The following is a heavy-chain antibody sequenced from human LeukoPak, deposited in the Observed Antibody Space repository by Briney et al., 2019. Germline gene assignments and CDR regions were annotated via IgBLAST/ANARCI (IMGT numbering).Heavy chain of an antibody. J-gene: IGHJ6*03. Sequence: SETLSLTCTVSGGSISSSSYYWGWIRQPPGKGLEWIGSIYYSGSTYYNPSLKSRVTISVDTSKNQFSPKLSSVTAADTAVYYCARVNRAAAGPYMDVWGKGTTVTISS. CDR2: IYYSGST. CDR3: ARVNRAAAGPYMDV. CDR1: GGSISSSSYY. D-gene: IGHD6-13*01. V-gene: IGHV4-39*07.